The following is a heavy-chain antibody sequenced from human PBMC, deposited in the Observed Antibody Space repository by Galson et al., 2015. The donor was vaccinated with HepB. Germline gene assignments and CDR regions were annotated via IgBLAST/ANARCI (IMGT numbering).Heavy chain of an antibody. D-gene: IGHD3-10*01. Sequence: SLRLSCAASGFTFSSYGMHWVRQAPGKGLEWVAVIWYDGSNKYYADSVKGRFTISRDNSMNTLYLQMNSLRAEDTAVYYCARDKRTIYGSGFTSGTDVWGQGTTVTVSS. CDR2: IWYDGSNK. V-gene: IGHV3-33*08. J-gene: IGHJ6*02. CDR3: ARDKRTIYGSGFTSGTDV. CDR1: GFTFSSYG.